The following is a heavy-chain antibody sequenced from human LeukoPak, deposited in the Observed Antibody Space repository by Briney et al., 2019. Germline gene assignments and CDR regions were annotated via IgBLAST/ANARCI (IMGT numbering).Heavy chain of an antibody. Sequence: SETLSLTCTASGGTISGYFMGWIRQPPGKGLEWIGHIYRSGSTIYNPSLKNRVTMSVDTTNNHFPLKLTSVNAADTGVYYCARALKYDSDDLDAYDIWGQGTMVAVCS. V-gene: IGHV4-4*07. J-gene: IGHJ3*02. D-gene: IGHD4-17*01. CDR3: ARALKYDSDDLDAYDI. CDR1: GGTISGYF. CDR2: IYRSGST.